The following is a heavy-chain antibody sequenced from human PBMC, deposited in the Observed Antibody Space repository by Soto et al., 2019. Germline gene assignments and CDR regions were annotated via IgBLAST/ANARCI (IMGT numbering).Heavy chain of an antibody. CDR1: GFTFINFL. CDR2: IKSRTENETT. V-gene: IGHV3-15*01. Sequence: VGSLRLSCAAIGFTFINFLLSWVRQGPVNGLEWLVRIKSRTENETTDYASPARGRLIISRDDSKNMLYLQLNSLKSEDTGVYYCVTVLTNDHSWLDYWGQGTPVTVSS. J-gene: IGHJ4*02. D-gene: IGHD4-4*01. CDR3: VTVLTNDHSWLDY.